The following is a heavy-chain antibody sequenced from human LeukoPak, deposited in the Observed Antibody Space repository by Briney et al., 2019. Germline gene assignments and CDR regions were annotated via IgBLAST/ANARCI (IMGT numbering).Heavy chain of an antibody. Sequence: SDTLSLTCTVSGGSISSYYWSWIRQPPGKGLEWIGYIYYNGSTNYNPSLKSRVTISVDTSKNQFSLKLSSVTAADTAVYYCARAYSSSWYWFDPWGQGTLVTVSA. CDR2: IYYNGST. CDR3: ARAYSSSWYWFDP. J-gene: IGHJ5*02. V-gene: IGHV4-59*08. D-gene: IGHD6-13*01. CDR1: GGSISSYY.